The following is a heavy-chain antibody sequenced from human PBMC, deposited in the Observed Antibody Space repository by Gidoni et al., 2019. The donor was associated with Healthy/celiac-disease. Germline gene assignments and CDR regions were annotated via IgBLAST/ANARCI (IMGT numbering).Heavy chain of an antibody. CDR2: IIPILGIA. CDR3: ARAHYYDSSGYYSEYFQH. CDR1: GGTFSTYT. J-gene: IGHJ1*01. D-gene: IGHD3-22*01. Sequence: QVQLVQSGAEVKKPGSSVKVSCKASGGTFSTYTISWVRQAPGQGLDWMGRIIPILGIANYAQKFQGRVTITADKSTSTAYMELSSLRSEDTAVYYCARAHYYDSSGYYSEYFQHWGQGTLVTVSS. V-gene: IGHV1-69*02.